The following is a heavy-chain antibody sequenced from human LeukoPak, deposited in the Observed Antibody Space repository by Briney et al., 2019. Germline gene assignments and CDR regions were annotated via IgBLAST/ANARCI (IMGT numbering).Heavy chain of an antibody. CDR3: ARHGLVTTINCYFDY. Sequence: SETLSLTCTVSGGSVSSTNYYWGWIRQPPGKGLEWIGSIYYSGSTYYNPSLKSRVTISVDTSKNQFSLKLSSVTAADTAVYYCARHGLVTTINCYFDYWGQGTLVTVSS. CDR2: IYYSGST. V-gene: IGHV4-39*01. CDR1: GGSVSSTNYY. J-gene: IGHJ4*02. D-gene: IGHD5-12*01.